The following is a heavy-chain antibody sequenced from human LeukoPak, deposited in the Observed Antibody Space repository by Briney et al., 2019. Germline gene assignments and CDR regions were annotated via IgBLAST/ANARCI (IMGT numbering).Heavy chain of an antibody. V-gene: IGHV4-59*08. Sequence: SETLSLTCTVSGGSISSYYWSWIRQPPGKGLEWIGYIYYSGSTNYNPSLKSRVTISVDTSKNQFSLKLSSVTAADTAVYYCARLVPYYYDPDAFDIWGQGTMVTVSS. CDR2: IYYSGST. CDR1: GGSISSYY. D-gene: IGHD3-22*01. CDR3: ARLVPYYYDPDAFDI. J-gene: IGHJ3*02.